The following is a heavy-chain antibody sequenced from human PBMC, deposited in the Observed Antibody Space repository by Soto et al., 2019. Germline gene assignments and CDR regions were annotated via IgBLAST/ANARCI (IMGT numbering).Heavy chain of an antibody. D-gene: IGHD3-22*01. Sequence: GGSLRLSCAASGFTFSSYSMNWVRQAPGKGLEWVSSISSSSSYIYYADSVKGRFTISRDNAKNSLYLQMNSLRAEDTAVYYCARDNSGDYYDSSGYYFFDYWGQGT. CDR2: ISSSSSYI. CDR3: ARDNSGDYYDSSGYYFFDY. J-gene: IGHJ4*02. CDR1: GFTFSSYS. V-gene: IGHV3-21*01.